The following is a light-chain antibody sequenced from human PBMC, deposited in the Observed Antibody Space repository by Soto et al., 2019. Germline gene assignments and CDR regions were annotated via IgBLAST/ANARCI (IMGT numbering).Light chain of an antibody. J-gene: IGKJ4*01. CDR3: QQRSNWPLT. CDR2: AAP. Sequence: EIVMTQSPVTLSVSPGERATLSCGASQSISRELVGCRQKHVQAPRLLIYAAPARVIGILDRLIGSGFGTDFTLTISSLEPEDFAVYYCQQRSNWPLTFGGGTKVDI. CDR1: QSISRE. V-gene: IGKV3-11*01.